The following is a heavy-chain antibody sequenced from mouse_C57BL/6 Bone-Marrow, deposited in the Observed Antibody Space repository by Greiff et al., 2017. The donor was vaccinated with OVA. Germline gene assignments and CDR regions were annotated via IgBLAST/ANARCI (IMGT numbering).Heavy chain of an antibody. CDR2: IHPNSGST. V-gene: IGHV1-54*01. D-gene: IGHD1-1*01. J-gene: IGHJ1*03. Sequence: QVQLQQSGAELVRPGTSVKVSCKASGYAFTNYLIEWVKQRPGQGLEWIGMIHPNSGSTNYNEKFKSKATLTVDKSSSTAYMQLSSLTSEDSAVYYCARWYYGSSGWYFDVWGTGTTVTVSS. CDR3: ARWYYGSSGWYFDV. CDR1: GYAFTNYL.